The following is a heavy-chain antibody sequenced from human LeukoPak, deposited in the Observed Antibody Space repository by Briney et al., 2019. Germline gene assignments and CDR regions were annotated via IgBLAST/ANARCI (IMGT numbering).Heavy chain of an antibody. V-gene: IGHV3-23*01. CDR1: GFTLSSNY. Sequence: QPGGSLRLSCVASGFTLSSNYMSWVRQAPGKGLEWFSAISGSGGSTYYADSVKGRFTISRDNSKNTLYLQMNSMRAEDTALYECAKRPEYSSTWYYVDYWGQGTLVTVSS. J-gene: IGHJ4*02. CDR3: AKRPEYSSTWYYVDY. CDR2: ISGSGGST. D-gene: IGHD6-13*01.